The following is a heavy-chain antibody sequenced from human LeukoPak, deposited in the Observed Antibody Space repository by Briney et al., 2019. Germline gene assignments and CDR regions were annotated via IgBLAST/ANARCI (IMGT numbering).Heavy chain of an antibody. J-gene: IGHJ5*02. CDR1: GYTFSDYS. CDR3: ARVTTVTRSPWSWGPKKIGQEVNWFDP. D-gene: IGHD4-17*01. Sequence: RASVKVSCKASGYTFSDYSITWVRQAPGQGPEWMGWISPYNADTNYAHVFQGRVTMTTDRSTRTAYMELRNLRSDDTAVYYCARVTTVTRSPWSWGPKKIGQEVNWFDPWGQGTLITVS. V-gene: IGHV1-18*01. CDR2: ISPYNADT.